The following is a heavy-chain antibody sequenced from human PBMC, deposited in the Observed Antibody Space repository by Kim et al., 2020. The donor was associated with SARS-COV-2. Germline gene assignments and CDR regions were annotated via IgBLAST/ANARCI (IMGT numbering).Heavy chain of an antibody. J-gene: IGHJ4*02. Sequence: NPSLKSRVTISVDASKNQFSLKLSSVTAADTAVYYCARRNSSGYYYYFDYWGQGTLVTVSS. CDR3: ARRNSSGYYYYFDY. D-gene: IGHD3-22*01. V-gene: IGHV4-31*02.